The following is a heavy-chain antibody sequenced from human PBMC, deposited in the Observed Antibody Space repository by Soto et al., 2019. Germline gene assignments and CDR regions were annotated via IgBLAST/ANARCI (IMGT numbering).Heavy chain of an antibody. Sequence: ASVKVSCKASGGTFSSYAISWVRQAPGQGLEWMGWISANSSNTNYAQKLQGRVTMTTDTSTSTAYMELRSLRSDDTAVYYCATAGNYDSSGRDFWGQGTLVTVSS. D-gene: IGHD3-22*01. CDR2: ISANSSNT. J-gene: IGHJ4*02. V-gene: IGHV1-18*04. CDR1: GGTFSSYA. CDR3: ATAGNYDSSGRDF.